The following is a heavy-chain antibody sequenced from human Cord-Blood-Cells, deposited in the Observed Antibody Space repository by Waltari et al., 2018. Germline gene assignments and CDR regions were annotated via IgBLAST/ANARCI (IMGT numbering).Heavy chain of an antibody. D-gene: IGHD3-16*01. Sequence: QVQLVQSGAEVKKPGASVKVSCKASGYTFTGYYMHWVRQAPGQGLEWMGWINPNSGGTNYAQKCQGWVTMTRDTSISTAYMELSRLRSDDTAVYYCARDQGDLDAFDIWGQGTMVTVSS. V-gene: IGHV1-2*04. CDR2: INPNSGGT. J-gene: IGHJ3*02. CDR1: GYTFTGYY. CDR3: ARDQGDLDAFDI.